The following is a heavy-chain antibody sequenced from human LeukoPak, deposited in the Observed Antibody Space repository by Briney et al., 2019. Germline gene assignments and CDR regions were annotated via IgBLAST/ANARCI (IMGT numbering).Heavy chain of an antibody. J-gene: IGHJ4*02. CDR3: ARRRDSGSLQHFDY. D-gene: IGHD1-26*01. CDR1: GFTFSDYY. CDR2: ISSSGTTI. V-gene: IGHV3-11*01. Sequence: PGGSLRLSCAASGFTFSDYYMSWIRQAPGKGLEWVSYISSSGTTIYYADSVKGRFTISRDNAKNSLYLQMNSLRAEDTAVYYCARRRDSGSLQHFDYWGQGTLVTVSS.